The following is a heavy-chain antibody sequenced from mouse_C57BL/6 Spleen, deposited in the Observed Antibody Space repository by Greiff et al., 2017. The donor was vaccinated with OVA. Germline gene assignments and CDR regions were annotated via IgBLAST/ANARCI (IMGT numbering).Heavy chain of an antibody. Sequence: EVQLQQSGGGLVQPGGSLKLSCAASGFTFSDYYMYWVRQTPEKRLEWVAYISNGGGSTYYPDTVKGRFTISRDNAKNTLYLQMSRLKSEDTAMYYCARHEDSNYGFFAYWGQGTLVTVSA. V-gene: IGHV5-12*01. CDR3: ARHEDSNYGFFAY. D-gene: IGHD2-5*01. J-gene: IGHJ3*01. CDR1: GFTFSDYY. CDR2: ISNGGGST.